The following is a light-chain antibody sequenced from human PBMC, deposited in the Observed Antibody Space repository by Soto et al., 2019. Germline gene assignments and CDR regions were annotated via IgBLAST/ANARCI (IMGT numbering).Light chain of an antibody. V-gene: IGKV3-20*01. CDR3: QQYYSYPLT. CDR1: QSVSSSY. Sequence: DIVFTQSPVTLSLSPGERATLSCRASQSVSSSYLAWYQQKPGQAPRLLIYGASSRATGIPDRFSGSGSGTDFTLTISCLQSEDFAAYYCQQYYSYPLTFGGGTKVDIK. J-gene: IGKJ4*01. CDR2: GAS.